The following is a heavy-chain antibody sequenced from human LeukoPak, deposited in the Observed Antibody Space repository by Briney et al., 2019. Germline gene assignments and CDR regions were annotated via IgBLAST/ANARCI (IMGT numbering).Heavy chain of an antibody. D-gene: IGHD5-18*01. CDR2: IIPIFGTA. V-gene: IGHV1-69*05. CDR3: ATRRIQLPPSYPSRGHYFDY. Sequence: VASVKVSCKASGGTFSSYAISWVRQAPGQGLEWMGGIIPIFGTANYAQKFQGRVTITTDESTSTAYMELSSLRSEDTAVYYCATRRIQLPPSYPSRGHYFDYWGQGTLVTVSS. J-gene: IGHJ4*02. CDR1: GGTFSSYA.